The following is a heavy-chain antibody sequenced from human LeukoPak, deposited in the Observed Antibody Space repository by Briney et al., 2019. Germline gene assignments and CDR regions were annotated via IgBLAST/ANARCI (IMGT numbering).Heavy chain of an antibody. Sequence: SETLSLTCTVSGGSISRYYWGWIRQPPGKGLEWIGYISYSGSTNYNPSLKSRVTISVDTSKNQFSLKLSSVTAADTAVYYCARVIAAAEPTFDYWGQGTLVTVSS. CDR2: ISYSGST. D-gene: IGHD6-13*01. J-gene: IGHJ4*02. CDR3: ARVIAAAEPTFDY. V-gene: IGHV4-59*01. CDR1: GGSISRYY.